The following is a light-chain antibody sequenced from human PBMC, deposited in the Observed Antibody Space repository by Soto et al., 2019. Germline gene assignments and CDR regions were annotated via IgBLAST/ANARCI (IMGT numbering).Light chain of an antibody. V-gene: IGKV3-11*01. CDR2: DAS. J-gene: IGKJ1*01. CDR3: QQYGSSPRT. CDR1: QSVSSY. Sequence: EILLTHYTANLSLSAGERASLSCRASQSVSSYLAWYQQKPGQAPRLLIYDASNRATGIPARFSGSGSGTDSTLTISSREPEDFAVYYWQQYGSSPRTFGLGTKVDIK.